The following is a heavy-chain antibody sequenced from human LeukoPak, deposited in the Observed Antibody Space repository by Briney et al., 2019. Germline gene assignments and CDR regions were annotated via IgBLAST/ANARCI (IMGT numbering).Heavy chain of an antibody. CDR3: ARARDYGGIIPEYLQL. CDR1: GFTFGSYC. CDR2: INCDGGST. Sequence: GGSLRLSCAASGFTFGSYCMSWVRQAPGKGLVWVSGINCDGGSTGYADSVKGRFTISRDNAKNSLYLQMNCLRAKDTAVYYFARARDYGGIIPEYLQLWGQGTLHTLSS. D-gene: IGHD4-23*01. J-gene: IGHJ1*01. V-gene: IGHV3-20*04.